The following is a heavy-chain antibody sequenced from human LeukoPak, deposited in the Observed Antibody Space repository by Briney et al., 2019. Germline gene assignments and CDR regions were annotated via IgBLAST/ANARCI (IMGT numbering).Heavy chain of an antibody. CDR3: ARDSWAVYYDFWSGMDV. Sequence: GGSLRLSCAPSGFTFTSYAMHWVRQAPGKGLEYVSAISSNGGSTYYANSVKGRFTISRDYSKNTLYLQMGSLRAEDMAVYYCARDSWAVYYDFWSGMDVWGKGTTVTVSS. CDR2: ISSNGGST. J-gene: IGHJ6*04. D-gene: IGHD3-3*01. CDR1: GFTFTSYA. V-gene: IGHV3-64*01.